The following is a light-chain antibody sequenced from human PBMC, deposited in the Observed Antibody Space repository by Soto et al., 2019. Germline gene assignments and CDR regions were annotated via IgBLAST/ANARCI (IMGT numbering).Light chain of an antibody. V-gene: IGLV2-8*01. Sequence: ALAQPPSASGSPGQSVTISCTGTKNDIGVYDFVSWYQHHPGKAPRLIIYEVVQRPSGVPDRFSGSKSGNTASLTVSGLQAADEADYFCKSYAGSNTYVFGSGTKVTVL. CDR2: EVV. CDR1: KNDIGVYDF. CDR3: KSYAGSNTYV. J-gene: IGLJ1*01.